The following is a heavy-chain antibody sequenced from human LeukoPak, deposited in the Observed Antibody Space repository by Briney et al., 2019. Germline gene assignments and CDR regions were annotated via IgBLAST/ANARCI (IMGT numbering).Heavy chain of an antibody. CDR2: ISYDGSNK. CDR1: GFTFSSYA. D-gene: IGHD3-22*01. V-gene: IGHV3-30-3*02. J-gene: IGHJ4*02. CDR3: TKSIDYYDSSGYRYYFDY. Sequence: KPGGSLRLSCAASGFTFSSYAMHWVRQAPGKGLEWVAVISYDGSNKYYADSVKGRFTISRDNSKNTLYLQVNSLRAEDTAVYYCTKSIDYYDSSGYRYYFDYWGQGTLVTVSS.